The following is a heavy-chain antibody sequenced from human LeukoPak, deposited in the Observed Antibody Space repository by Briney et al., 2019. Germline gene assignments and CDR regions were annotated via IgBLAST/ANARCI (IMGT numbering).Heavy chain of an antibody. J-gene: IGHJ2*01. CDR2: IYHSGST. CDR1: GYSISSGYY. D-gene: IGHD4-23*01. CDR3: ARGDYGGNSGWYFDL. Sequence: SETLSLTCTVSGYSISSGYYWGWIRQPPGKGLEWIGSIYHSGSTYYNPSLKSRVTISVDTSKNQFSLKLSSVTAADTAVYYCARGDYGGNSGWYFDLWGRGTLVTASS. V-gene: IGHV4-38-2*02.